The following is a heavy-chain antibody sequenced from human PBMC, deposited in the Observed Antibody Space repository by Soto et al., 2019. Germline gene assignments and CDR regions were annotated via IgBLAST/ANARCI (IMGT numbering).Heavy chain of an antibody. V-gene: IGHV5-51*01. CDR3: ARCASSGSLDWFNP. CDR1: GYSFTNYW. D-gene: IGHD1-26*01. CDR2: IYPGDSDT. J-gene: IGHJ5*02. Sequence: GESLKISCKGSGYSFTNYWIGWVRQMPGKGLEWMGIIYPGDSDTRYSPSFQGQVTISADKSITTAYLQWSSLKASDTAIYYCARCASSGSLDWFNPWGQGTLVTVSS.